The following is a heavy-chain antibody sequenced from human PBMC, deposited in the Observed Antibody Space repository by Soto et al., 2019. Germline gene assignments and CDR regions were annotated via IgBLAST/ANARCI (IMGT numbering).Heavy chain of an antibody. V-gene: IGHV3-23*01. CDR1: GFTFGTYA. Sequence: EVHLLESGGGLVQPGGSLRLSCAASGFTFGTYAMSWVRQTPGKGLEWVSSISASTNTPFYADSVKGRFTISRDTSRNTLYIQMTGLRAEDTAVYYCAKGHQGCNRDNCYLYFDSWGQGTLVTVSS. J-gene: IGHJ4*02. CDR3: AKGHQGCNRDNCYLYFDS. D-gene: IGHD2-21*02. CDR2: ISASTNTP.